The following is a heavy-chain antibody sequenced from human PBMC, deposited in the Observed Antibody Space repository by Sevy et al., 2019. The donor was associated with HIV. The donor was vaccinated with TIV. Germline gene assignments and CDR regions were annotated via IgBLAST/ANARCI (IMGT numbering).Heavy chain of an antibody. J-gene: IGHJ5*02. V-gene: IGHV1-69*10. CDR3: ARDRPCGGDCYILDP. D-gene: IGHD2-21*01. Sequence: ASVKVSCKASGDIFSNYGINWVRQAPGQGLQWMGGILPISGLVNYAQKFQGRVTISADKSTGTAYMALSSLRSEDTAVYYCARDRPCGGDCYILDPWGQGVLVTVSS. CDR2: ILPISGLV. CDR1: GDIFSNYG.